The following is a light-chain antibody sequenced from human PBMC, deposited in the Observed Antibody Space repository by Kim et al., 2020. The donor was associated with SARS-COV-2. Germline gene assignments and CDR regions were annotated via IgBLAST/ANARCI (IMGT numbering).Light chain of an antibody. J-gene: IGKJ4*01. Sequence: TVLTQSPVTLSVSPGESATLSCRASQSVSTILAWYQQKPGQAPRLLIHDASTRATGIPARFSGSGSGTEFTLTISSLQSDDSAVYFCQQYNSWPLTFGGGTKVEIK. CDR3: QQYNSWPLT. CDR2: DAS. V-gene: IGKV3-15*01. CDR1: QSVSTI.